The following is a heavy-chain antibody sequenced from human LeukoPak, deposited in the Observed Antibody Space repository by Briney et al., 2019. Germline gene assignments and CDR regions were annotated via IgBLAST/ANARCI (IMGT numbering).Heavy chain of an antibody. V-gene: IGHV3-7*01. D-gene: IGHD3-3*01. J-gene: IGHJ4*02. CDR2: IKEDGNKK. CDR1: GFTFSSYW. CDR3: AREFGVAFDY. Sequence: PGGSLRLSCTASGFTFSSYWMSWVRQAPGKGLEWVANIKEDGNKKYYVDSLKGRFTISRDNAKSSLYLQLNSLRVEDTAVYYCAREFGVAFDYWGQGTLVTVSS.